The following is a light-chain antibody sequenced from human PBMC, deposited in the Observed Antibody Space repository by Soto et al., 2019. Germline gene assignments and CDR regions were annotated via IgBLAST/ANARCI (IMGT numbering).Light chain of an antibody. V-gene: IGLV2-11*01. CDR3: CSYAGSNTFVYV. Sequence: QSALTQPRSVSGSPGQSVAISCTGTSSDVGGYNYVSWYQQHPDKAPKLMIYDVSKRPSGVPDRFSGSKSGNTASLTISGLQAEDEADYYCCSYAGSNTFVYVFGTGTKLTVI. CDR1: SSDVGGYNY. J-gene: IGLJ1*01. CDR2: DVS.